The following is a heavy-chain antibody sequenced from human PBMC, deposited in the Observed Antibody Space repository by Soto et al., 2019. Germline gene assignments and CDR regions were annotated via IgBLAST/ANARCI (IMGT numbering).Heavy chain of an antibody. CDR2: ISDSGRST. J-gene: IGHJ4*02. CDR3: ANDASASAPPDY. Sequence: GGSLRLSCAASGFTFSSYAMSWVSKAPGKGLEWVSAISDSGRSTYYADSVKGRFTISRDNSKNTLYLQMNSLRADDTAVYYCANDASASAPPDYWGQGTPVTVSS. CDR1: GFTFSSYA. D-gene: IGHD6-6*01. V-gene: IGHV3-23*01.